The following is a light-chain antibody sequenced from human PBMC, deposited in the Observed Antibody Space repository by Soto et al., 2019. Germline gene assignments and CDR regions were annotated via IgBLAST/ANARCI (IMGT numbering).Light chain of an antibody. CDR3: AAWEDSLDGVV. CDR2: SYN. Sequence: QSVLTQPPSASGTPGQWVTISCSGSSSNIGSNTVNWYQQLPGTAHKLLFYSYNQRPSGVRDRFSGSKSGTSASLAISGLQSEDEADYYCAAWEDSLDGVVFGGGTKLTVL. J-gene: IGLJ2*01. V-gene: IGLV1-44*01. CDR1: SSNIGSNT.